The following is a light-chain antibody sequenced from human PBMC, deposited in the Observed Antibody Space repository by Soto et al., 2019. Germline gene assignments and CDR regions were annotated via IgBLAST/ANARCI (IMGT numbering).Light chain of an antibody. CDR3: KSYAGSNTYV. J-gene: IGLJ1*01. CDR1: KNDIGVYDF. V-gene: IGLV2-8*01. Sequence: QSSLTHPPSSSGSPGQSVTISCTGTKNDIGVYDFVSWYQHHPGKAPRLIIYEVAQRPSGVPDRFSGSKSGNTASLTVSGLQAADEADYFCKSYAGSNTYVFGSGTKVTVL. CDR2: EVA.